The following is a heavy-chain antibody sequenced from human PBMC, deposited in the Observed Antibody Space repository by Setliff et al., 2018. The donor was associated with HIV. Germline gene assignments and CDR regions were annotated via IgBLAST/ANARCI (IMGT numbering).Heavy chain of an antibody. CDR3: ATLDHSGGNFLAY. CDR1: GGSVNDFY. V-gene: IGHV4-4*09. J-gene: IGHJ4*02. Sequence: SETLSFTCTVSGGSVNDFYCNWIRQPPGKGPEWIGYIHSSGSTIYNPSLKSRITISLDTSKEQFSPELSSATAADTAVYYCATLDHSGGNFLAYWGQGSLVTVSS. D-gene: IGHD2-21*02. CDR2: IHSSGST.